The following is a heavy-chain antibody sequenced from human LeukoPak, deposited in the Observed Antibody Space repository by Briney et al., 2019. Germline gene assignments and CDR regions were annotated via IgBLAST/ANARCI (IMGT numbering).Heavy chain of an antibody. CDR2: ISYDGSNK. Sequence: GGSLRLSCAASGFTFSSYAMHWVRQAPGKGLEWVAVISYDGSNKYYADSVKGRFTISRDNAKNSLYLQMNSLRAEDTAVYYCASHPDYGSGFYYWGQGTLVTVSS. J-gene: IGHJ4*02. CDR3: ASHPDYGSGFYY. CDR1: GFTFSSYA. V-gene: IGHV3-30-3*01. D-gene: IGHD3-10*01.